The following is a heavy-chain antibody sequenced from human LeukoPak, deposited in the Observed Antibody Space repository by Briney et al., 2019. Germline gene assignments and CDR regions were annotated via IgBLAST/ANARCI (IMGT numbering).Heavy chain of an antibody. J-gene: IGHJ4*02. V-gene: IGHV1-18*01. CDR2: ISAYNGNT. CDR3: ARVGVEDIVVVPAAAPGVYYFDY. CDR1: GYTFTSYG. D-gene: IGHD2-2*01. Sequence: ASVKVSCKASGYTFTSYGISWVRQAPGQGLEWMGWISAYNGNTNYAQKLQRRVTMTTDTSTSTAYMELRSLRSDDTAVYYCARVGVEDIVVVPAAAPGVYYFDYWGQGTLVTVSS.